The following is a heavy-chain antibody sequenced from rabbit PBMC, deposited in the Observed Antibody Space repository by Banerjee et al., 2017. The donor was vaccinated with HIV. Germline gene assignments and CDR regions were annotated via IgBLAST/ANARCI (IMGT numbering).Heavy chain of an antibody. J-gene: IGHJ3*01. CDR1: GFSFSNKAV. CDR3: ARDTSSSFSSYGMDL. Sequence: QEQLVESGGGLVKPGASLTLTCKASGFSFSNKAVMCWVRQAPGRGLEWIACINAVTGKAVYASWAKGRFTISKTSSTTVTLQVTRLTAADTATYFCARDTSSSFSSYGMDLWGQGTLVTVS. CDR2: INAVTGKA. V-gene: IGHV1S45*01. D-gene: IGHD1-1*01.